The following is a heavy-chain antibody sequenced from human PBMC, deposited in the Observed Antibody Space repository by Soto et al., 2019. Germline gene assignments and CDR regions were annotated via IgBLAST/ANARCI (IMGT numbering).Heavy chain of an antibody. CDR2: IKSDGSVN. V-gene: IGHV3-7*03. CDR1: GITTSVYW. J-gene: IGHJ4*02. D-gene: IGHD3-10*01. Sequence: EVQVVESGGALARPGESLRLSCVASGITTSVYWMAWVRQAPGRGLEWAASIKSDGSVNYYMDSLKGRFTISRDSAINSLYLQLSSLRGEDTAVYFCVAGDNADYWGQGTLVTVSP. CDR3: VAGDNADY.